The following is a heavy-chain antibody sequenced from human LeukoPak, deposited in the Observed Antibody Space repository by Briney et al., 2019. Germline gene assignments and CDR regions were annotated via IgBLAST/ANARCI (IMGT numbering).Heavy chain of an antibody. CDR3: ARILYYDSSGPPDY. D-gene: IGHD3-22*01. J-gene: IGHJ4*02. Sequence: PSVKVSFKSSGYTFTTYGISWVRQAPGQGLEWMGWISAYNGDTNYAQRLQGRVTMTTDTSTSTAYMELRSLRSDDTAVYYCARILYYDSSGPPDYWGQGTLVTVSP. V-gene: IGHV1-18*01. CDR1: GYTFTTYG. CDR2: ISAYNGDT.